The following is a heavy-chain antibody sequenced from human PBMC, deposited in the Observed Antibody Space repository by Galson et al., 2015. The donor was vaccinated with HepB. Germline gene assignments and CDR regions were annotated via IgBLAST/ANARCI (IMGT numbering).Heavy chain of an antibody. J-gene: IGHJ6*02. D-gene: IGHD3-9*01. Sequence: SVKASCKASGGTFSSYAISWVRQAPGQGLEWMGRIIPILGIANYAQKFQGRVTITADESTSTAYMELSSLRSEDTAVYYCARDRRGILTGYSLGYYYYGMDVWGQGTTVTVSS. CDR3: ARDRRGILTGYSLGYYYYGMDV. CDR2: IIPILGIA. V-gene: IGHV1-69*04. CDR1: GGTFSSYA.